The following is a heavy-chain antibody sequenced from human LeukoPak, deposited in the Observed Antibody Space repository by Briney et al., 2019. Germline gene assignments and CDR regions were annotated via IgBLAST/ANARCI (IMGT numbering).Heavy chain of an antibody. CDR2: IYYSGST. CDR1: GGSISSYY. V-gene: IGHV4-59*08. CDR3: ARRTSYGSGKANNYYGMDV. Sequence: SETLSLTCTVSGGSISSYYWSWIRQPPGKGLEWIGYIYYSGSTNYNPSLKSRVTISVDTSKNQFSLKLSSVTAADTAVYYCARRTSYGSGKANNYYGMDVWGQGTTVTVSS. D-gene: IGHD3-10*01. J-gene: IGHJ6*02.